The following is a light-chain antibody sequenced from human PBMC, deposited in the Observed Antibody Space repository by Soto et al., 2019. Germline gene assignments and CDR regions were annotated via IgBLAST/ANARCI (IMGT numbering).Light chain of an antibody. V-gene: IGKV1-9*01. CDR2: AAS. CDR3: QQLNSYPL. Sequence: DIQLTQSPSFLSASVGDRVTITCRASQGISSYLAWYQQKPGKAPKLLIYAASTLQSGVPSRFSGSGSGTDFTLTIRSLQPQDFATYYCQQLNSYPLFGPGTKVDIK. CDR1: QGISSY. J-gene: IGKJ3*01.